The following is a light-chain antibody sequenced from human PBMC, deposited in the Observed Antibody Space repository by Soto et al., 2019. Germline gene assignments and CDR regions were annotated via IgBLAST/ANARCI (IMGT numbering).Light chain of an antibody. CDR3: QQYYSTLLT. V-gene: IGKV4-1*01. J-gene: IGKJ4*01. Sequence: DIVMTQSPDSLAVSLGERATINCKSSQSVLYNSNNKNYLAWYQHKPGQPPKLLIYLASTRESGVPDRLSGSGSGTEFALKISGLQADDVAVYYCQQYYSTLLTFGGGTKVEIK. CDR1: QSVLYNSNNKNY. CDR2: LAS.